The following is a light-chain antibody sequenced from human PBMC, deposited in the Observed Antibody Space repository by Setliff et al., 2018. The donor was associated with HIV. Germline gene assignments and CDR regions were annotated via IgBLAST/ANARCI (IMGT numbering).Light chain of an antibody. CDR1: SSDVGGFIR. Sequence: QSVLAQPPSVSGSLGQSVTISCTGTSSDVGGFIRVSWYQQPPRTAPKLMIYDVNNRPSGVPDRFSGSKSGNTASLTISRLQAEDEADYYCSSYTSTNTWGFGTGTKV. J-gene: IGLJ1*01. V-gene: IGLV2-18*02. CDR3: SSYTSTNTWG. CDR2: DVN.